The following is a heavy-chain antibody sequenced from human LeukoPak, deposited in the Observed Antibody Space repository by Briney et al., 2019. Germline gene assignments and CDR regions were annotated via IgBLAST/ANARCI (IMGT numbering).Heavy chain of an antibody. CDR2: IIPIFGTA. D-gene: IGHD3-22*01. CDR3: AREAEDGPLVVATN. V-gene: IGHV1-69*13. CDR1: GGTFSSYA. J-gene: IGHJ4*02. Sequence: GASVKVSCKASGGTFSSYAISWVRQAPGQGLEWMGGIIPIFGTANYAQKFQGRVTITADESTSTAYMELSSLRSEDTAVYYCAREAEDGPLVVATNWGQGTLVTVSS.